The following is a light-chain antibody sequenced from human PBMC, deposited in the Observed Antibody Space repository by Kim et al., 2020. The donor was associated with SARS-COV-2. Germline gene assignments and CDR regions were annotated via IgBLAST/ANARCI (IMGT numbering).Light chain of an antibody. Sequence: GQSLTISCAGSSGNGGGHKFVSWYQQHPGKAPKLMIYDVSQRPSGVSTRFSGSKSGNTASLTISGLQAEDEANYYCCSYAGSNDLVFGGGTQLTVL. V-gene: IGLV2-23*02. CDR3: CSYAGSNDLV. CDR1: SGNGGGHKF. CDR2: DVS. J-gene: IGLJ3*02.